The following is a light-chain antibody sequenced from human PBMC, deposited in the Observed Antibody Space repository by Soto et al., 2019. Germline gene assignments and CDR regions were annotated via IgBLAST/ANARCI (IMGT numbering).Light chain of an antibody. J-gene: IGLJ1*01. CDR1: SSDVGANNY. Sequence: QSALTQPRSVSGSPGQSVTISCTGTSSDVGANNYVTWYQQHPGKAPKLMIFDVRKRPSGVPDRFSGSKSGNTASLTISGLQAEDEADYYCCSSAVSHTYVFGTGTKLTVL. CDR3: CSSAVSHTYV. V-gene: IGLV2-11*01. CDR2: DVR.